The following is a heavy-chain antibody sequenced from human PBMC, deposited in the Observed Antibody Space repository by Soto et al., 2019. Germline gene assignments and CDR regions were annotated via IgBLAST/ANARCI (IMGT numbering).Heavy chain of an antibody. D-gene: IGHD3-10*01. CDR1: GFTFGGRS. CDR3: ARGWFGPDV. Sequence: EVQLVESGGGLVQPGGSLRLSCAASGFTFGGRSMHWVRQAPGKGLVWVSGIDNAGTDSTYADSVKGRFTSSRDNAKNKLYLPMNSLRVEDTAVYYCARGWFGPDVWGKGTTVTVSS. V-gene: IGHV3-74*01. CDR2: IDNAGTDS. J-gene: IGHJ6*04.